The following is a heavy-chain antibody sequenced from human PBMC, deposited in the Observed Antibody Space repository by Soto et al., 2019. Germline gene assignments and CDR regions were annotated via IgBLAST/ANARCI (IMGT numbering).Heavy chain of an antibody. J-gene: IGHJ6*02. CDR3: ARVRDPHLDHYGMDV. CDR2: LIPIYDTA. CDR1: EYRFSVYG. V-gene: IGHV1-69*06. Sequence: QLQLVQSGAEVKNPGSSVKVSCKASEYRFSVYGIHWVRQAPGQGLEWMGGLIPIYDTANYAQQFQGRLMITADKSTSTVYMELSSLRSEDTAVYYCARVRDPHLDHYGMDVWGQGTKVTVSS.